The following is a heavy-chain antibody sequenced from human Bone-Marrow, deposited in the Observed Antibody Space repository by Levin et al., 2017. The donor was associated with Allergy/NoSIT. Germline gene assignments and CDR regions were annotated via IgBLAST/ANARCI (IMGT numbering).Heavy chain of an antibody. CDR1: GFTFSSYA. CDR2: ISGTTGSGAST. Sequence: GGSLRLSCAASGFTFSSYAMNWVRQAPGKGLEWVSSISGTTGSGASTYYADSVKGRFTISRDNSKNTLYLQMHSLRAEDTAGYYCAQSPHPYSSGWHYQYLHHWGQGTLVAVSS. D-gene: IGHD6-19*01. CDR3: AQSPHPYSSGWHYQYLHH. J-gene: IGHJ1*01. V-gene: IGHV3-23*01.